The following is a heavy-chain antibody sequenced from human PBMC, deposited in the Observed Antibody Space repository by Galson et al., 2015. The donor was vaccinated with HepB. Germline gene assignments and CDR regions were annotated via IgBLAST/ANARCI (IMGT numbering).Heavy chain of an antibody. CDR1: GVSIGTYY. V-gene: IGHV4-59*08. J-gene: IGHJ4*01. Sequence: LSITCTVSGVSIGTYYWSWFRQSPGKRIEWIGYIYSAGTTTYSPSLKSRITISIDTSKRQLSLTVRSVTAADTAVYSCASHPDYGDYWGQGSLVTVSS. CDR2: IYSAGTT. CDR3: ASHPDYGDY.